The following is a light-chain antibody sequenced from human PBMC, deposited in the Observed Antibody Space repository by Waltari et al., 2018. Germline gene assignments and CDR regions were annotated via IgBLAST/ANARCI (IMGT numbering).Light chain of an antibody. J-gene: IGKJ4*01. CDR3: KQRTDWPPLT. CDR1: QSVGTY. CDR2: DAS. V-gene: IGKV3-11*01. Sequence: EIVLTQSPATLSLSPGERATLSCRASQSVGTYLAWYQQKPGQAPRLLISDASYRASGIPARFSGSGSGTDFTLTISSLEPEDFAIYYCKQRTDWPPLTFGGGTKVEIK.